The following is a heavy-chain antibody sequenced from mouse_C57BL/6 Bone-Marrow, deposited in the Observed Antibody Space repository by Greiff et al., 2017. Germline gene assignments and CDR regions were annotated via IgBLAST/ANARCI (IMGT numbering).Heavy chain of an antibody. CDR1: GFTFSSYG. Sequence: DVKLVESGGDLVKPGGSLKLSCAASGFTFSSYGMSWVRQTPDKRLEWVATISSGGSYTYYPDSVKGRFTISRDNAKNTRYLQMGSLKSEDTAMYYCARRGVVATAYWYFEVWGTGTTVTVSA. CDR3: ARRGVVATAYWYFEV. D-gene: IGHD1-1*01. V-gene: IGHV5-6*02. CDR2: ISSGGSYT. J-gene: IGHJ1*03.